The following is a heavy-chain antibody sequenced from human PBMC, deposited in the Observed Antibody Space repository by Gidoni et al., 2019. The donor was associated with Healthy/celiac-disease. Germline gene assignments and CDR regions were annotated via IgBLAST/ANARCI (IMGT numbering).Heavy chain of an antibody. D-gene: IGHD6-25*01. Sequence: RDNSKNTLYLQMNSLRAEDTAVYYCAKDVNFWPARNDYWGQGTLVTVSS. V-gene: IGHV3-23*01. J-gene: IGHJ4*02. CDR3: AKDVNFWPARNDY.